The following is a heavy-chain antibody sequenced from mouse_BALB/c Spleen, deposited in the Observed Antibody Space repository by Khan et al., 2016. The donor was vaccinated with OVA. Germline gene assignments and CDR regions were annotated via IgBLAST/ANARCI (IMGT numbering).Heavy chain of an antibody. V-gene: IGHV1-77*01. CDR3: ARGGYSSFAY. Sequence: QVQLQQSGPELVKPGASLKVSCKASGYTFTDYSIGWVKQSTRQGLEWIGDIFPGSGSTYYNEKFKDKATLTADKPSNTAYMQLSSLTSEDSAVYFCARGGYSSFAYWGQGTLVTVSA. CDR1: GYTFTDYS. D-gene: IGHD2-14*01. CDR2: IFPGSGST. J-gene: IGHJ3*01.